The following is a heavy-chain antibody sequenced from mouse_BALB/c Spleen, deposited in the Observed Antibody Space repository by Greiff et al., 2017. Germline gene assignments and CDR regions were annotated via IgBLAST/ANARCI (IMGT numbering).Heavy chain of an antibody. CDR1: GYTFTSYW. CDR3: ARSGNYPWYFDV. J-gene: IGHJ1*01. Sequence: QVQLQQSGAELAKPGASVKMSCKASGYTFTSYWMHWVKQRPGQGLEWIGYINPSTGYTEYNQKFKDKATLTADKSSSTAYMQLSSLTSEDSAVYYCARSGNYPWYFDVWGAGTTVTVSS. CDR2: INPSTGYT. D-gene: IGHD2-1*01. V-gene: IGHV1-7*01.